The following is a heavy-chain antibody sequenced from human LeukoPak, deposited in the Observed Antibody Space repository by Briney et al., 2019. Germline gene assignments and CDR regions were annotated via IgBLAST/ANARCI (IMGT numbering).Heavy chain of an antibody. CDR2: IRYDGSNK. CDR1: GLTFRSYG. Sequence: GGSLRLSCAASGLTFRSYGMHWVRQAPGKGLEWVAFIRYDGSNKYYADSVKGRFTISRDNSKITLYLQMNSLRAEDTAVYYCAKDTTPPKAGFDPWGQGTLVTVSS. J-gene: IGHJ5*02. V-gene: IGHV3-30*02. CDR3: AKDTTPPKAGFDP. D-gene: IGHD1-14*01.